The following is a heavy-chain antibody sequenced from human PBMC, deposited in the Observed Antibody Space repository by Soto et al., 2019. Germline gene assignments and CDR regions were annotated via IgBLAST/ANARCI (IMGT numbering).Heavy chain of an antibody. J-gene: IGHJ4*02. CDR1: GGTFNNYA. D-gene: IGHD6-13*01. V-gene: IGHV1-69*06. CDR2: IVPIFNTS. Sequence: QVQLVQSGAEVKKPGSSVKVSCKASGGTFNNYAISWVRQAPGQGLEWMGGIVPIFNTSHFAEKFQGRLTLTADKSTSTAFMELICIRSDDTAVYFWATQQQLTTFDFWGQGTLVSASS. CDR3: ATQQQLTTFDF.